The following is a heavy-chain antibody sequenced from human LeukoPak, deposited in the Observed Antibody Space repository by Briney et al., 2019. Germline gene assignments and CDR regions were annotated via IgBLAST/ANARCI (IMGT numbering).Heavy chain of an antibody. J-gene: IGHJ6*02. CDR2: ISGSGGTT. CDR1: GFTFSSYA. D-gene: IGHD6-19*01. CDR3: ARDQWLAYYYHGMDV. Sequence: GGSLTLSCAASGFTFSSYAMSWVRQAPGKGLEWASGISGSGGTTYYADSVKGRFTISRDNAENSLYLQMNSLRAEDTAIYYCARDQWLAYYYHGMDVWGQGTTVTVSS. V-gene: IGHV3-23*01.